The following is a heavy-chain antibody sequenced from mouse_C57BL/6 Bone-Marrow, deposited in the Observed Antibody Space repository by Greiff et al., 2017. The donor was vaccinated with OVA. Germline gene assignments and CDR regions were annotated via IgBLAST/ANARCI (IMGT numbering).Heavy chain of an antibody. D-gene: IGHD4-1*01. V-gene: IGHV1-69*01. J-gene: IGHJ2*01. CDR3: ARSGRDY. CDR1: GYTFTSYW. Sequence: VQLQQPGAELVMPGASVKLSCKASGYTFTSYWMHWVKQRPGQGLEWIGEIDPSDSYTNYNQKFKGKSTLTVDKSSSTAYMQLSSLTAEDSAVYYCARSGRDYWGQGTTLTVSS. CDR2: IDPSDSYT.